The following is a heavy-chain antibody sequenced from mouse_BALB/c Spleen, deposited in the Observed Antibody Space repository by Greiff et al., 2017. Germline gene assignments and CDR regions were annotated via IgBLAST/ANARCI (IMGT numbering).Heavy chain of an antibody. CDR3: ARRSPYYRYDGYAMDY. CDR1: GFSLSRYS. Sequence: VHLVESGPGLVAPSQSLSITCTVSGFSLSRYSVHWVRQPPGKGLEWLGMIWGGGSTDYNSALKSRLSISKDNSKSQVFLKMNSLQTDDTAMYYCARRSPYYRYDGYAMDYWGQGTSVTVSS. CDR2: IWGGGST. D-gene: IGHD2-14*01. V-gene: IGHV2-6-4*01. J-gene: IGHJ4*01.